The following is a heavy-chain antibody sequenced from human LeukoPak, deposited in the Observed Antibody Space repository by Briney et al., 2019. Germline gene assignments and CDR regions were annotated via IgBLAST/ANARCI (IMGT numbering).Heavy chain of an antibody. CDR2: IYYSGST. V-gene: IGHV4-59*08. CDR1: GGSISSYY. Sequence: PSETLSLTCTVSGGSISSYYWSWIRQPPGKGLEWIGYIYYSGSTNYNPSLKSRVTISVDTSKNQFSLKLSSVTAADTAVYYCARRPVGAKAFDIWGQGAMVTVSS. CDR3: ARRPVGAKAFDI. J-gene: IGHJ3*02. D-gene: IGHD1-26*01.